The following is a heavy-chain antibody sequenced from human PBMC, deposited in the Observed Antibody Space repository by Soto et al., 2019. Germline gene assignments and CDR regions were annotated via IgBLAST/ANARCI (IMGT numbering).Heavy chain of an antibody. CDR2: IYYSGST. V-gene: IGHV4-61*01. CDR3: ARELYSSGWYDNWFDP. CDR1: GGSVSSGSYY. J-gene: IGHJ5*02. Sequence: SETLSLTCTVSGGSVSSGSYYWSWIRQPPGKGLEWIGYIYYSGSTNYNPSLKSRVTISVDTSKNQFSLKLSSVTAADTAVYYCARELYSSGWYDNWFDPWGQGTLVTVSS. D-gene: IGHD6-19*01.